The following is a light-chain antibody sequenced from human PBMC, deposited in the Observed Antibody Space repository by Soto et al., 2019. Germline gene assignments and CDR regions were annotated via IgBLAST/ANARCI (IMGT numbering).Light chain of an antibody. CDR2: GAS. CDR1: QSVSSIY. V-gene: IGKV3-20*01. CDR3: QQYGSSRWT. J-gene: IGKJ1*01. Sequence: EIVLTQSPGTLSLSPGERATLSCRASQSVSSIYLAWYQQKPGQAPRLLIYGASSRATGIPDRFSGSVSGTDFTLTSSRLEPEDFAVYYCQQYGSSRWTFGQGTKVEI.